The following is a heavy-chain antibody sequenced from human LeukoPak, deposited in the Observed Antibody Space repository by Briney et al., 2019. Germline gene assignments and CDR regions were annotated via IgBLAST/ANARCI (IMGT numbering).Heavy chain of an antibody. J-gene: IGHJ4*02. CDR2: ISTSGSTM. D-gene: IGHD1-20*01. CDR1: GFTFSGYE. V-gene: IGHV3-48*03. Sequence: GGSLRLSCTASGFTFSGYEMNWVRQAPGKGLEWVSYISTSGSTMYYADSVKGRFTISRDNAKNSLYLQMNGLRADDAAVYYCARDNWNRAPHSVNFDYWGQGTLVTVSS. CDR3: ARDNWNRAPHSVNFDY.